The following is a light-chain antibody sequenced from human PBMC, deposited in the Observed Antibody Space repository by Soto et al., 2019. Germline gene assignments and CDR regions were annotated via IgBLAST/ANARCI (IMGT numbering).Light chain of an antibody. CDR1: TGAVTSGHY. CDR3: LLSYSGARSDVV. Sequence: QTVVTQEPSLTVSPGGTVTLTCGSSTGAVTSGHYPYWFQQKPGQAPRTLIYDTSNKHSWTPARFSGPLLGGKAALTLSGAQPEDEAEYYCLLSYSGARSDVVFGGGTKLTVL. J-gene: IGLJ2*01. CDR2: DTS. V-gene: IGLV7-46*01.